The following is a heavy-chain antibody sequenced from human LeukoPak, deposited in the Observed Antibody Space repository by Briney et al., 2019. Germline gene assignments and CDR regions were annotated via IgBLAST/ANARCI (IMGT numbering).Heavy chain of an antibody. CDR2: IYYSGST. V-gene: IGHV4-59*01. CDR1: GGSISSYY. J-gene: IGHJ5*02. CDR3: ARARVVAASGGNWFDP. D-gene: IGHD2-15*01. Sequence: SETLSLTCTVSGGSISSYYWSWIRQPPGKGLEWIGYIYYSGSTNYNPSLKSRVTISVDTSKNQFSLKLSSVTAADTAVYYCARARVVAASGGNWFDPWGQGTLVTVSS.